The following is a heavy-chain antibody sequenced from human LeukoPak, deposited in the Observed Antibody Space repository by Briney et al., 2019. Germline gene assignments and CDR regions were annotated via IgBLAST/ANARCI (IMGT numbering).Heavy chain of an antibody. Sequence: GGSLGLSCVASGFSFSSYEINWVRQAPGKGLEWVSYISSSGSTIYYADSVKGRFTISRDNAKNSLYLQMNSLRPEDTAVYYCARFGYNDFDYWGQGTLVTVS. J-gene: IGHJ4*02. CDR2: ISSSGSTI. D-gene: IGHD5-24*01. CDR1: GFSFSSYE. CDR3: ARFGYNDFDY. V-gene: IGHV3-48*03.